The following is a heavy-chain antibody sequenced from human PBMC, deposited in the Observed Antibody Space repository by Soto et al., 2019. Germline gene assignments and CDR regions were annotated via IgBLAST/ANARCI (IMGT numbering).Heavy chain of an antibody. J-gene: IGHJ4*02. CDR3: ARVYSGYYFYY. D-gene: IGHD1-26*01. Sequence: PGGSLRLSCAASGFTFTDYNMNWVRQAPGKGLEWVSSISSSSTYIFYADSVKGRFTISRDNAKNSLYLHMNSLTAEDTALYYCARVYSGYYFYYWGRGTLVTVSS. CDR1: GFTFTDYN. V-gene: IGHV3-21*01. CDR2: ISSSSTYI.